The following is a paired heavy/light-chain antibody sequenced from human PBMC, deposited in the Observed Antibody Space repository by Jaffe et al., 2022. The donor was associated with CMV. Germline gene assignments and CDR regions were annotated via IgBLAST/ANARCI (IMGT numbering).Heavy chain of an antibody. V-gene: IGHV3-74*01. J-gene: IGHJ4*02. CDR1: GFAFSGYW. Sequence: EVHLVESGGGLVQPGGSLRLSCAASGFAFSGYWMKWVRQAPGKGLVWVSHINKDGTQTNHGDSVKGRFTTSRDNAKNMLYLQMNSLTIDDTAVYYCATDLRIPPAYWGQGALVTVSS. CDR2: INKDGTQT. CDR3: ATDLRIPPAY. D-gene: IGHD2-21*01.
Light chain of an antibody. V-gene: IGLV2-14*01. CDR2: EVN. J-gene: IGLJ3*02. CDR3: TSFRGSSSIWV. Sequence: QSALTQPASVSGSPGHSVTISCTGTSSDVGASKSVSWFQQHPGKAPKLIIYEVNNRPSGIFYRFSGSKSDNTAFLTISGLQAEDEADYYCTSFRGSSSIWVFGGGTRLTVL. CDR1: SSDVGASKS.